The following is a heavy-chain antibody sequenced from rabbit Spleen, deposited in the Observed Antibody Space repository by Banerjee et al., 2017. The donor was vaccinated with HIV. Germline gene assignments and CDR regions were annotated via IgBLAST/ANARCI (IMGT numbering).Heavy chain of an antibody. V-gene: IGHV1S45*01. CDR1: GVSFSDKDV. J-gene: IGHJ4*01. Sequence: EQLEESGGGLVKPEGSLTLTCKASGVSFSDKDVMCWVRQAPGKGLQWIACINTYTGKPVYATWPKGRFTISRTSSTTVTLQMTSLTAADTAIYFCARDLASVVGWNFNLWGPGTLVTVS. D-gene: IGHD3-1*01. CDR2: INTYTGKP. CDR3: ARDLASVVGWNFNL.